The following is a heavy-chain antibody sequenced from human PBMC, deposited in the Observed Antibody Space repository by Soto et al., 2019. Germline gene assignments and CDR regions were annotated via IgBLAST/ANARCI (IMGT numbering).Heavy chain of an antibody. D-gene: IGHD2-2*01. CDR3: AKDGLYCSSTSCYGEDYYDGMDV. CDR2: ISYDGSNK. CDR1: GFIFSSYG. Sequence: AGSLRLSCAASGFIFSSYGMHWVRQAPGKGLEWVAVISYDGSNKYYADSVKGRFTISRDKSKNTLYLEMNSLRAEDTAVYYCAKDGLYCSSTSCYGEDYYDGMDVWSQRATVTVSS. J-gene: IGHJ6*02. V-gene: IGHV3-30*18.